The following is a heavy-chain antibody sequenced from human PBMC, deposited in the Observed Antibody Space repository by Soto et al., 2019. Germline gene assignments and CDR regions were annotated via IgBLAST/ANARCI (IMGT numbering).Heavy chain of an antibody. CDR1: GDSISSGGYY. D-gene: IGHD2-2*01. CDR2: IHDSGSA. CDR3: PRTASVGVHYLYYMDV. V-gene: IGHV4-31*03. J-gene: IGHJ6*03. Sequence: QVQLQESGPGLVKPPQTLSLTCTVSGDSISSGGYYWSWIRQHPERGLEWIGYIHDSGSAYYNPSLKSRVTLSVDTSKDQFSLKLSSVTAADTAVYFCPRTASVGVHYLYYMDVWGNGAPVTVS.